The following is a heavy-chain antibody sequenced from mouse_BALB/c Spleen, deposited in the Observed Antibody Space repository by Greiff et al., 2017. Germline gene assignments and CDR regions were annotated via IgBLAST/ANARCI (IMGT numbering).Heavy chain of an antibody. J-gene: IGHJ3*01. D-gene: IGHD5-1-1*01. CDR1: GFSLTSYG. V-gene: IGHV2-9*02. Sequence: VKLVESGPGLVAPSQSLSITCTVSGFSLTSYGVHWVRQPPGKGLEWLGVIWAGGSTNYNSALMSRLSISKDNSKSQVFLKMNSLQTDDTAMYYCARDRGIPASFAYWGQGTLVTVSA. CDR3: ARDRGIPASFAY. CDR2: IWAGGST.